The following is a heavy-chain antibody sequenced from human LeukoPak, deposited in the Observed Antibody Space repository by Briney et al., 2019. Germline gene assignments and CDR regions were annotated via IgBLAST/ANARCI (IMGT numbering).Heavy chain of an antibody. CDR2: ISSSSSYI. CDR1: GFTFSSYS. V-gene: IGHV3-21*01. CDR3: AREGRGVGATRGPDAFDI. Sequence: GGSLRLSCAASGFTFSSYSMSWVRQAPGKGLEWVSSISSSSSYIYYADSVKGRFTISRDNAKNSLYLQMNSLRAEDTAVYYCAREGRGVGATRGPDAFDIWGQGTMVTVSS. D-gene: IGHD1-26*01. J-gene: IGHJ3*02.